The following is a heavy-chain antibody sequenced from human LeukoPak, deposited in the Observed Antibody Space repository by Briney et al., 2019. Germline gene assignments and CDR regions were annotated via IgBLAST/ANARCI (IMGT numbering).Heavy chain of an antibody. CDR1: GFTFSSYA. Sequence: GGSLRLSCAASGFTFSSYAMSWVRQAPGKGLEWVSAISGSGGSTYYADSVKGRFTISRDNSKNTLYLQMNSLRAEDTAVYYCAKGYYYDSGGFNWFDPWGQGTLVTVSS. D-gene: IGHD3-22*01. CDR3: AKGYYYDSGGFNWFDP. V-gene: IGHV3-23*01. J-gene: IGHJ5*02. CDR2: ISGSGGST.